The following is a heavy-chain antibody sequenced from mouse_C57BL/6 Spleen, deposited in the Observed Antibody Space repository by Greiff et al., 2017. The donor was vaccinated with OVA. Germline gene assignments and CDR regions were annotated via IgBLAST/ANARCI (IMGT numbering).Heavy chain of an antibody. CDR3: ARWHYGSSYEDDY. V-gene: IGHV14-3*01. Sequence: VQLQQSVAELVRPGASVKLSCTASGFNIKNTYMHWVKQRPEQGLEWIGRIDPANGNTKYAPKFQGKATITADTSSNTAYLQLRSLTSEDTAIYYCARWHYGSSYEDDYWGQGTTLTVSS. J-gene: IGHJ2*01. CDR1: GFNIKNTY. CDR2: IDPANGNT. D-gene: IGHD1-1*01.